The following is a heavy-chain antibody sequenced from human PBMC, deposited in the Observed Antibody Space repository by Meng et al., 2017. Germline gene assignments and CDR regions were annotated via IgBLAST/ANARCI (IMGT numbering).Heavy chain of an antibody. CDR3: ARDRLRGFGELQNNYYGMDV. D-gene: IGHD3-10*01. CDR2: ISSSSYI. V-gene: IGHV3-21*01. J-gene: IGHJ6*02. Sequence: GGSLRLSCAASGFTFSSYSMNWVRQAPGKGLEWVSSISSSSYIYYADSVKGRFTISRDNAKNSLYLQMNSLRAEDTAVYYCARDRLRGFGELQNNYYGMDVWGQGTTVTVSS. CDR1: GFTFSSYS.